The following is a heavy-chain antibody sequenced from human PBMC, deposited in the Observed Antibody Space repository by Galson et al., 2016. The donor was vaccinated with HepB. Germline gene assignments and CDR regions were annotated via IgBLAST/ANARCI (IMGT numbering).Heavy chain of an antibody. D-gene: IGHD4-11*01. V-gene: IGHV3-23*01. CDR1: GFTFRTSA. CDR2: ISGNGFSA. Sequence: SLRLSCAASGFTFRTSAMSWVRQAPGKGLEWVSGISGNGFSAGYGDSVKGRFVISRDNSRDILFLDLNSLRRDDTAVYFCAKNESNYFSSWGHGTLVTVSS. J-gene: IGHJ5*01. CDR3: AKNESNYFSS.